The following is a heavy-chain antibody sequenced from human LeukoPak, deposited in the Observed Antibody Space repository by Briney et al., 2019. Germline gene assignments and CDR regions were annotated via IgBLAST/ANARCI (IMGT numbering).Heavy chain of an antibody. D-gene: IGHD3-10*01. V-gene: IGHV4-39*01. J-gene: IGHJ4*02. Sequence: SETLSLTCTVSGGSISSSNYYWGWIRQPPGKGLEWIGSIYYSGRTYYKPSLKSRVTISVDTSKNQFSLKLSSVTAADTAVYYCASGELLVYWGQGTLVTVSS. CDR2: IYYSGRT. CDR1: GGSISSSNYY. CDR3: ASGELLVY.